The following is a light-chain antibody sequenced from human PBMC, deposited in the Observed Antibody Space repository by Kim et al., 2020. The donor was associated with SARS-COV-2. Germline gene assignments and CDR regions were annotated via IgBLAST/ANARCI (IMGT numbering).Light chain of an antibody. CDR3: QQYSRSSKT. V-gene: IGKV3-20*01. CDR2: GAS. J-gene: IGKJ1*01. Sequence: PVERATVSCMARQSVSSSNLAWYRQKPGQAPRLLIYGASSRATGIPDRFSGSRSGTDFTLTISRLEPEDFAVYYCQQYSRSSKTFGQGTKVDIK. CDR1: QSVSSSN.